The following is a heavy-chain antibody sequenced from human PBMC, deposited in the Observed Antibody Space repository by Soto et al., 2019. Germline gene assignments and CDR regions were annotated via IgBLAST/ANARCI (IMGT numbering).Heavy chain of an antibody. CDR3: ARLLKGDYVYFDY. D-gene: IGHD4-17*01. CDR1: GFTFSSYS. Sequence: EVQLVESGGGLVQPGGSLRLSCAASGFTFSSYSMNWVRQAPGKGLEWVSYISSSISTIYYADSVKGRFTISRDNAKNSLYLQMNSLRDEDTAVYYCARLLKGDYVYFDYWGQGTLVTVSS. J-gene: IGHJ4*02. CDR2: ISSSISTI. V-gene: IGHV3-48*02.